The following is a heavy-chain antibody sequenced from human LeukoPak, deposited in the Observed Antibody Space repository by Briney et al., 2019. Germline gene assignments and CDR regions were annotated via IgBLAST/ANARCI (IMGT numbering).Heavy chain of an antibody. Sequence: ASVKVSCKASGYTFTGYSINWVRQAPGQGLEWMGWINIYTGNPTYAQGFTGRFVFSLDTSVSTAYLQISSLKAEDTAVYYCARDAATINFDYWGEGTLVTVSS. D-gene: IGHD5-24*01. J-gene: IGHJ4*02. V-gene: IGHV7-4-1*02. CDR1: GYTFTGYS. CDR3: ARDAATINFDY. CDR2: INIYTGNP.